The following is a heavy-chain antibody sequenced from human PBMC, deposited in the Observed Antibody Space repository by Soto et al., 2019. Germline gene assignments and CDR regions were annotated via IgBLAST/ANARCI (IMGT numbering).Heavy chain of an antibody. V-gene: IGHV3-11*01. Sequence: GGSLRLFCAASGFIFSDYYMSWIRQAPGKGLAWVSNIRSSEDYADSVKGRFTISRDNAKNSLYLQMNSLRAEDTAVYFCVRVRGRKFDYWGQGTLVTVSS. CDR2: IRSSE. CDR3: VRVRGRKFDY. CDR1: GFIFSDYY. D-gene: IGHD5-12*01. J-gene: IGHJ4*02.